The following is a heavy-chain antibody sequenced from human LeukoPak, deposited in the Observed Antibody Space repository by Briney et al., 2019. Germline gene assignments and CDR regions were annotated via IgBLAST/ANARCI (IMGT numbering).Heavy chain of an antibody. J-gene: IGHJ4*02. V-gene: IGHV1-2*02. CDR1: GYTFTGYY. Sequence: ASVKVSCKASGYTFTGYYMHWVRQAPGQGLEWMGWINPNSGGTNYAQKFQGRVTMTRDTSISTAYMELSRLRSDDTAVYYCAKEFSIAVAADLYYFDYWGRGTLVSVSS. CDR2: INPNSGGT. D-gene: IGHD6-19*01. CDR3: AKEFSIAVAADLYYFDY.